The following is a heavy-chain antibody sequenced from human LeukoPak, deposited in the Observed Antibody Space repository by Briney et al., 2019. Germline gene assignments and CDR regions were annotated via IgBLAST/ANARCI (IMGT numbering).Heavy chain of an antibody. Sequence: ASVKVSFKASGYTFTGYYMHWVRQAPGQGLEWMGWINPNSGGTNYAQKFQGRVTMTRDTSISTAYMELSRLRSDDTAVYYCARAYDSSGYLFFDYWGQGTLVTVSS. J-gene: IGHJ4*02. D-gene: IGHD3-22*01. CDR1: GYTFTGYY. CDR2: INPNSGGT. V-gene: IGHV1-2*02. CDR3: ARAYDSSGYLFFDY.